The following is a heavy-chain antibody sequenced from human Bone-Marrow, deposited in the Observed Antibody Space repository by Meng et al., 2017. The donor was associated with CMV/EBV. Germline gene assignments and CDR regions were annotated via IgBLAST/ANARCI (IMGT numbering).Heavy chain of an antibody. J-gene: IGHJ3*02. CDR2: ISSSGSTI. V-gene: IGHV3-11*04. CDR3: ARDRTYYDFWSGYYAMDDAFDI. D-gene: IGHD3-3*01. CDR1: GFTFSDYY. Sequence: GGSLRLSCAASGFTFSDYYMSWIRQAPGKGLEWVSYISSSGSTIYYADSVKGRFTISRDNAKNSLYLQMNSLRAEDTAVYYCARDRTYYDFWSGYYAMDDAFDIWGQGTMVTVSS.